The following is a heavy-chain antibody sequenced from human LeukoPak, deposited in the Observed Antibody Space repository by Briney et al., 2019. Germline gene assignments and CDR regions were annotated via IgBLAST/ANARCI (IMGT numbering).Heavy chain of an antibody. D-gene: IGHD1-26*01. Sequence: GASVKVSCKASGGTFISYAISWVRQAPGQGREWMGRIIPILGIANYAQKFQGRVTITADKSTSTAYMELSSLRSEDTAVYYCARSWGIVGATGPIDYWGQGTLVTVSS. CDR3: ARSWGIVGATGPIDY. CDR2: IIPILGIA. V-gene: IGHV1-69*04. J-gene: IGHJ4*02. CDR1: GGTFISYA.